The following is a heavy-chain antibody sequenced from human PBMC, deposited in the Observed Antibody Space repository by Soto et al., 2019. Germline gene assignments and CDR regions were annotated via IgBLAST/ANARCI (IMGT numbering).Heavy chain of an antibody. CDR1: GFTFSSYA. CDR3: ARDFQEKQWLGSYYYYYGMDV. D-gene: IGHD6-19*01. V-gene: IGHV3-30-3*01. Sequence: GSLRLSCAASGFTFSSYAMHWVRQAPGKGLEWVAVISYDGSNKYYADSVKGRFTISRDNSKNTLYLQMNSLRAEDTAVYYCARDFQEKQWLGSYYYYYGMDVWGQGTTVTVSS. J-gene: IGHJ6*02. CDR2: ISYDGSNK.